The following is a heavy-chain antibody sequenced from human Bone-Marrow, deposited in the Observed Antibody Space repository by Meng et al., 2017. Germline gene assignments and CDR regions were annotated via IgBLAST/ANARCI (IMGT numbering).Heavy chain of an antibody. CDR1: GFTFSSYS. D-gene: IGHD1-26*01. CDR2: ISSSSSYI. Sequence: GSLKISCAASGFTFSSYSMNWVRQAPGKGLEWVSSISSSSSYIYYADSVKGRFTISRDNAKNSLYLQMNSLRAEDTAVYYCARGGASHDPVDYWGQGTLVTVSS. V-gene: IGHV3-21*01. J-gene: IGHJ4*02. CDR3: ARGGASHDPVDY.